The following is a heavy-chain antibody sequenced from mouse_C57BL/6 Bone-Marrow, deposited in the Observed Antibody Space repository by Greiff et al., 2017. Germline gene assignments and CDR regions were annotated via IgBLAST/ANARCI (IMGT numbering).Heavy chain of an antibody. CDR3: ARGGLGDAMDY. Sequence: VQLQQSGAELVRPGTSVKMSCKASGYTFTNYWIGWAKPRPGHGLEWIGDIYPGGGYTNYNEKFKGKATLTADKSSSTAYMQFSSLTSEDSAIYYCARGGLGDAMDYWGQGTSVTVSS. CDR2: IYPGGGYT. CDR1: GYTFTNYW. J-gene: IGHJ4*01. V-gene: IGHV1-63*01.